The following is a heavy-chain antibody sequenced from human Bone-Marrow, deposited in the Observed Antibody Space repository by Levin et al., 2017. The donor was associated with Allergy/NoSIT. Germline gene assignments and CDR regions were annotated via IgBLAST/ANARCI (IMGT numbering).Heavy chain of an antibody. J-gene: IGHJ2*01. V-gene: IGHV1-3*01. Sequence: GESLKISCKASGYTFTSYAMHWVRQAPGQRLEWMGWINAGNGNTKYSQKFQGRVTITRDTSASTAYMELSSLRSEDTAVYYCARRTGGYSGYDYFGTWYFDLWGRGTLVTVSS. CDR3: ARRTGGYSGYDYFGTWYFDL. CDR2: INAGNGNT. CDR1: GYTFTSYA. D-gene: IGHD5-12*01.